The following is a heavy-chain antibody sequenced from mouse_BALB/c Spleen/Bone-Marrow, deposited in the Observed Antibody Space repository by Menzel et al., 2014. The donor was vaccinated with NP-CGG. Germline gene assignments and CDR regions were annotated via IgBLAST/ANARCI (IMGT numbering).Heavy chain of an antibody. CDR1: GYAFTNYN. CDR3: ARLGDGYYEALDY. V-gene: IGHV1S135*01. J-gene: IGHJ4*01. Sequence: VQLQQSGPELVKPGASVKVSCKASGYAFTNYNIYWVKQRHGKSLEWIGYIDLYNGGTSYNQKFKGKATLTVDKSSSTDYMHLNSLTSEDSAVYYCARLGDGYYEALDYWGQGTPVTVSS. CDR2: IDLYNGGT. D-gene: IGHD2-3*01.